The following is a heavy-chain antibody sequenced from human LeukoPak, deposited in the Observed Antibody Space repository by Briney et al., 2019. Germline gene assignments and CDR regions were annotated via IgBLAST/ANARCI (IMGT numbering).Heavy chain of an antibody. CDR2: ISYDGRNK. V-gene: IGHV3-30*04. CDR1: GFTFSSSS. J-gene: IGHJ5*02. D-gene: IGHD3-3*02. CDR3: AKVKEGNSISYWLDP. Sequence: GGSLRLSCAASGFTFSSSSMHWVRQAPGKGLEWVAVISYDGRNKYFADSVKGRFTISRDNAKNTLYLQMNSLRAEDTAIYYCAKVKEGNSISYWLDPWGQGTLVTASS.